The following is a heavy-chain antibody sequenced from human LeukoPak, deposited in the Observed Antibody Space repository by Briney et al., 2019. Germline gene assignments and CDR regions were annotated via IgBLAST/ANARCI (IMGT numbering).Heavy chain of an antibody. Sequence: GESLKISCKAYGYSFFSNYWIAWGRQMPGRGLELMVILYRGYSASTYSPSFQGPVSLSASKYINSACLQWSSLRASDTAMHFCARGDGDYDYWGQGTLVTVSS. J-gene: IGHJ4*02. CDR1: GYSFFSNYW. D-gene: IGHD4-17*01. CDR2: LYRGYSAS. V-gene: IGHV5-51*01. CDR3: ARGDGDYDY.